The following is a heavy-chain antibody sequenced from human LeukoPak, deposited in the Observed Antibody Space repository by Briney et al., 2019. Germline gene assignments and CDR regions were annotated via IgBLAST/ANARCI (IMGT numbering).Heavy chain of an antibody. CDR1: GFTFSSYA. Sequence: GGSLRLSCAASGFTFSSYAMNWVRQAPGKGLEWVSFISGRGDTTYYADSVKGRFTISRDNSKNTLYLQMNSLRAEDTAVYYCAKSRGESRGASNYWGQGTLVTVSS. CDR3: AKSRGESRGASNY. CDR2: ISGRGDTT. J-gene: IGHJ4*02. D-gene: IGHD1-26*01. V-gene: IGHV3-23*01.